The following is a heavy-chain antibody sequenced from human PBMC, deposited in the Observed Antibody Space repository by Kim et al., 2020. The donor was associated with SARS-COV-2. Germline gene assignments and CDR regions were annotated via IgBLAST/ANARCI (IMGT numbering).Heavy chain of an antibody. CDR3: ARQGGDYYDTTGYYFY. D-gene: IGHD3-22*01. CDR1: GYNFARYW. CDR2: IYPGDSET. J-gene: IGHJ4*02. V-gene: IGHV5-51*01. Sequence: GESLKISCKVSGYNFARYWIGWVRQMPGKGLEWMGIIYPGDSETRYSPSFQGQVTISADKSSNTASLQWSSLKASDTAMYYCARQGGDYYDTTGYYFYWGQGTLVTVSS.